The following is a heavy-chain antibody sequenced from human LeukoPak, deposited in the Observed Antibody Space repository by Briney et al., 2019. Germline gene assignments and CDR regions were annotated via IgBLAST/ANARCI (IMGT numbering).Heavy chain of an antibody. V-gene: IGHV1-8*03. CDR3: AREQSRGGDLDY. J-gene: IGHJ4*02. CDR2: MNPNSGNT. D-gene: IGHD1/OR15-1a*01. CDR1: GYTFTSYD. Sequence: ASVTVSCKASGYTFTSYDINWVRQAPGQGLEWMGWMNPNSGNTGYAQKFQGRVTITRNTSISTAYMELSSLRSEDTAVYYCAREQSRGGDLDYWGQGTLVTVSS.